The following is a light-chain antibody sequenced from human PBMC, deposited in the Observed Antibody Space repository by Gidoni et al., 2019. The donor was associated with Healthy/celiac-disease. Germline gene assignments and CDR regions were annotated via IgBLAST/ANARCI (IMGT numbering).Light chain of an antibody. V-gene: IGLV2-11*01. Sequence: QSALTQPRSVSGSPGQSVTISCTGTSSDVGCYNYVSWYQQHPGKAPKLMIYDVSKRPSGVPDRFSGSKSVNTASLTISGLQAEDEADYYCCSYAGSYTVVFGGGTKLTVL. J-gene: IGLJ2*01. CDR3: CSYAGSYTVV. CDR2: DVS. CDR1: SSDVGCYNY.